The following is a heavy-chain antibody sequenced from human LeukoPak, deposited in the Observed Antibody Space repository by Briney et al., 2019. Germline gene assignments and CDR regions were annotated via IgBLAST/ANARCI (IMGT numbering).Heavy chain of an antibody. CDR3: ARDLRSYGMDV. V-gene: IGHV3-13*01. CDR2: IGTTGNT. Sequence: PAGSLTLSCAASGFTFSSYYMHWVRQPTGKGLEWVAAIGTTGNTYYPRSVKGRFTISIENSKNSLYLQMNCVNAADTAVYYCARDLRSYGMDVWGEGTTVTVSS. CDR1: GFTFSSYY. D-gene: IGHD3-16*01. J-gene: IGHJ6*04.